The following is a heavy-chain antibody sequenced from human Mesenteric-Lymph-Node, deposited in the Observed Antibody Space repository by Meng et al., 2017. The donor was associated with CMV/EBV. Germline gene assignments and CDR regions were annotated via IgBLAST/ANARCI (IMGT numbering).Heavy chain of an antibody. D-gene: IGHD3-22*01. V-gene: IGHV1-18*01. CDR3: ARGSGSSGYYPPDY. Sequence: ASVKVSCKASGYTFDSHGISWVRQAPGQGLEWMGWTSTYNGNTDYAQSLQGRVTMTADTSTSTAYMELRSLGSDDTAVYYCARGSGSSGYYPPDYWGQGTLVTVSS. J-gene: IGHJ4*02. CDR2: TSTYNGNT. CDR1: GYTFDSHG.